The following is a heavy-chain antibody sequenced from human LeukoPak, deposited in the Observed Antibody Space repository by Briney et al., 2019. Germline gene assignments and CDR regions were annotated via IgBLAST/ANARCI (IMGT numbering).Heavy chain of an antibody. CDR1: GGSITGYF. J-gene: IGHJ4*02. CDR3: ARMYGAYVSFDY. CDR2: IYYTGST. V-gene: IGHV4-59*12. Sequence: SETLSLTCTVSGGSITGYFWSWIRQPPGKGLEWIGYIYYTGSTNCNPSLKSRVTISVDTSKNQFSLKLSSVTAADTALYYCARMYGAYVSFDYWGQGTLVTVSS. D-gene: IGHD4/OR15-4a*01.